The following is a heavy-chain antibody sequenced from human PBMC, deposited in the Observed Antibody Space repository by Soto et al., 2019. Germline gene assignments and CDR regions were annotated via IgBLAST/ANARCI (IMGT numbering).Heavy chain of an antibody. CDR3: ERARYFATVHRQWWYFAL. CDR1: GYMFITYG. J-gene: IGHJ2*01. D-gene: IGHD6-19*01. CDR2: MSTSNGDT. V-gene: IGHV1-18*01. Sequence: QIQLEQSGAEMKKPGASVKVSCKASGYMFITYGFNWVRQAPGQGLEWMGWMSTSNGDTKTAQKFKGRLTMTSETSTNTVYMELKNLRSDDTAVYYCERARYFATVHRQWWYFALWGRGTLVTVSS.